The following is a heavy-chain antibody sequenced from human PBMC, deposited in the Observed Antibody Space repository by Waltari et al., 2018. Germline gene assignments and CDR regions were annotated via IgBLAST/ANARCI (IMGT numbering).Heavy chain of an antibody. V-gene: IGHV4-59*01. D-gene: IGHD4-4*01. Sequence: QVQLQESGPGLVKPSETLSLTCTVSGGSISSYYWSWIRPPPGTGLEWIGYIYYGGSTNYNPSLKSRVTISVDTSKNQFSLKLSSVTAADTAVYYCAGYSNSPAGAADGTFDYWGQGTLVTVSS. CDR2: IYYGGST. CDR3: AGYSNSPAGAADGTFDY. J-gene: IGHJ4*02. CDR1: GGSISSYY.